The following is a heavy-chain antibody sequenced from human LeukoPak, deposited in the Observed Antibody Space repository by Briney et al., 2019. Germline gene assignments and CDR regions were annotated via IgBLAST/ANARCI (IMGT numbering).Heavy chain of an antibody. D-gene: IGHD6-19*01. J-gene: IGHJ4*02. CDR2: IWYDGRNK. Sequence: GGSLRLSCAASGFTFSSYGMHWVRQAPGKGLEWVAVIWYDGRNKYYADSVKVRFTISIDNSKNTLYLQMNSLRAEDTAVYYCAKELGNPYSSGWDDWGQGTLVTVSS. V-gene: IGHV3-33*06. CDR1: GFTFSSYG. CDR3: AKELGNPYSSGWDD.